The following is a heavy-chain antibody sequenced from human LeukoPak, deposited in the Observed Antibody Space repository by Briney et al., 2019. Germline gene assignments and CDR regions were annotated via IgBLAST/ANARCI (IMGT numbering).Heavy chain of an antibody. CDR3: ARDFSLQLFDY. V-gene: IGHV3-33*01. Sequence: GGPLRLSCAASGFTFSSYGFHWVRQAPGKGLEWVAVIWSDGSYKYYADSVKGRFTISRDDSKNTLYLQMNSLRAEDTAVYYCARDFSLQLFDYWGQGTVDSVFS. J-gene: IGHJ4*02. D-gene: IGHD5-24*01. CDR1: GFTFSSYG. CDR2: IWSDGSYK.